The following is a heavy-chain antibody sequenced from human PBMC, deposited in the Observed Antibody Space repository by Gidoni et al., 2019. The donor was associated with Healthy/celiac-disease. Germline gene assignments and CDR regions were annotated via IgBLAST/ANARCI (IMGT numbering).Heavy chain of an antibody. CDR3: ETQYDYVWGSYRVFDY. J-gene: IGHJ4*02. Sequence: QVQLVESGGGVVQPGRSLRLSCAASGFTFRSYAMHWVRQAPGKGLEWVAVISYDGSNKYYADSVKGRFTISRDNSKNTLYLQMNSLRAEDTAVYYCETQYDYVWGSYRVFDYWGQGTLVTVSS. CDR1: GFTFRSYA. CDR2: ISYDGSNK. D-gene: IGHD3-16*02. V-gene: IGHV3-30-3*01.